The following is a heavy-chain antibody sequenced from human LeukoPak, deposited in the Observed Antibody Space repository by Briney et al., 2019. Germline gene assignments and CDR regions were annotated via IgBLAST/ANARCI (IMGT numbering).Heavy chain of an antibody. CDR3: ARDPTNTIGRYVFLDY. Sequence: GSVKVSCKTSGFTFTKYAITWVRQAPGQGLEWMGWISSYDGDTNYAQKFQGRVTIMKDTSASTAYMELRSLRPDDTAVYYCARDPTNTIGRYVFLDYWGQGTLVTVSS. J-gene: IGHJ4*02. D-gene: IGHD2-2*01. V-gene: IGHV1-18*01. CDR2: ISSYDGDT. CDR1: GFTFTKYA.